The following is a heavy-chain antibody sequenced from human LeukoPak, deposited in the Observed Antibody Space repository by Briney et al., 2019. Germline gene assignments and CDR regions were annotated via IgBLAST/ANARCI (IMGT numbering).Heavy chain of an antibody. CDR2: ISYDGSNK. Sequence: GGSLRLSCAASGFSFSNYAMHWVRQAPGKGLEWVAVISYDGSNKYYADSVKGRFTISRDNSENTLYLQMSSLRVEDTAVYYCARDDPVTTSSPFDYWGQGTLVTVSS. D-gene: IGHD4-17*01. V-gene: IGHV3-30*04. CDR1: GFSFSNYA. J-gene: IGHJ4*02. CDR3: ARDDPVTTSSPFDY.